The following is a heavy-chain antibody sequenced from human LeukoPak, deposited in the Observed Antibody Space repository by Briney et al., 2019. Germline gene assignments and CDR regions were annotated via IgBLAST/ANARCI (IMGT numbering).Heavy chain of an antibody. CDR3: AGVIAAAGTNWFDP. J-gene: IGHJ5*02. V-gene: IGHV3-7*01. CDR2: IKQDGSEK. Sequence: GGSLRLSCAASGFTFSSYWMSWVRQAPGKGLEWVANIKQDGSEKYYVDSVKGRFTISRDNAKNSLYLQMNSLRAEDTAVYYCAGVIAAAGTNWFDPWGQGTLVTVSS. D-gene: IGHD6-13*01. CDR1: GFTFSSYW.